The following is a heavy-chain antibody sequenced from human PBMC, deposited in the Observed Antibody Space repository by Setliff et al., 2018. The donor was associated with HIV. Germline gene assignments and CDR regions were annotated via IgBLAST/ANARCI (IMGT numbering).Heavy chain of an antibody. D-gene: IGHD2-15*01. J-gene: IGHJ4*02. CDR1: GSSFSTYW. CDR2: PYFGDSDP. V-gene: IGHV5-51*01. Sequence: PGESLKISCKTSGSSFSTYWVGWVRQMPGKGLEWLGIPYFGDSDPKYNPSFEGQVTISADKSIKTAFLQWRSLKTSDTAIYYCARGRGGYFGGGRYYNLPYFDSWGQGTLVTVYS. CDR3: ARGRGGYFGGGRYYNLPYFDS.